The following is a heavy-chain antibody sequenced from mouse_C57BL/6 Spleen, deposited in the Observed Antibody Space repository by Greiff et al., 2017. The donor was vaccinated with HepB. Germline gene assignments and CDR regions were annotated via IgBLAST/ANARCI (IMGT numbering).Heavy chain of an antibody. Sequence: EVQLQESGPELVKPGASVKMSCKASGYTSTDYYMHWVKQSHGKSLEWIGYIYPNNGGNGYNQKFKGKATLTVDKSSSTAYMELRSLPSEDSAVYYCARRRGVTTAMDYGGQGTSVTVSS. CDR3: ARRRGVTTAMDY. D-gene: IGHD2-1*01. J-gene: IGHJ4*01. V-gene: IGHV1-34*01. CDR2: IYPNNGGN. CDR1: GYTSTDYY.